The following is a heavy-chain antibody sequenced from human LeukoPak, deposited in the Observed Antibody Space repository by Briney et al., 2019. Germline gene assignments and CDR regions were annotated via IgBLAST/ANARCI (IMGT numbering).Heavy chain of an antibody. D-gene: IGHD6-19*01. CDR1: GGSISSYY. V-gene: IGHV4-59*08. CDR2: IYYSVST. CDR3: ASHIIAVGAFDF. Sequence: PSETLSLTCTVSGGSISSYYWSWIRQPPGKGLEWIGYIYYSVSTNYNPSLKSRVTISVDTSQNQFSLKLSSVTAADTAVYYCASHIIAVGAFDFWGQGTMVTVSS. J-gene: IGHJ3*01.